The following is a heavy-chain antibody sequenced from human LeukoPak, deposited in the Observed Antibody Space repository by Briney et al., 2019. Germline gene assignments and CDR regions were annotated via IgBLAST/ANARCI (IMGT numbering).Heavy chain of an antibody. CDR1: GFTVSSNY. V-gene: IGHV3-53*01. CDR2: IYSGGST. D-gene: IGHD6-13*01. Sequence: TGGSLRLSCAASGFTVSSNYMSWVRQAPGKGLEWVSVIYSGGSTYYADSVKGRFTISRDNSKNTLYLQMNSLRAEDTAVYYCARGYSSSWYYFDYWGEGTLVTAST. J-gene: IGHJ4*02. CDR3: ARGYSSSWYYFDY.